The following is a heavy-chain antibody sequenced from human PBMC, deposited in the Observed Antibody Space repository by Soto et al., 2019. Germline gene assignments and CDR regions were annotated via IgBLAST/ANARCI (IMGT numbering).Heavy chain of an antibody. CDR2: ISTYNGNT. Sequence: QVQLVQSGGEVKKPGASVKVSCKTSGYRFSSYGINWVRQAPGQGLEWMGWISTYNGNTQYAQKFKGRVIMTIDTSTNTSYLELRSLRSDDTAVYYCARDEEDANLMIVVLPGDYWGQGTLVSVSS. V-gene: IGHV1-18*01. J-gene: IGHJ4*02. D-gene: IGHD3-22*01. CDR3: ARDEEDANLMIVVLPGDY. CDR1: GYRFSSYG.